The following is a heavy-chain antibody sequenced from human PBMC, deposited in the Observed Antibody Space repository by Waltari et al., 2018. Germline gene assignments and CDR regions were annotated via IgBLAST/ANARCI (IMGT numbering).Heavy chain of an antibody. CDR2: IYPGDSDT. V-gene: IGHV5-51*01. J-gene: IGHJ6*02. CDR1: GYSFTSYW. CDR3: ATPLPVRNTHYYYGMDV. D-gene: IGHD4-17*01. Sequence: EVQLVQSGAEVKKPGESLKISCKGSGYSFTSYWIGWVRQMPGKGLEWMGIIYPGDSDTRYSPSFQGQVTISADKSISTAYLQWSSLKASDTAMYYCATPLPVRNTHYYYGMDVWGQGTTVTVSS.